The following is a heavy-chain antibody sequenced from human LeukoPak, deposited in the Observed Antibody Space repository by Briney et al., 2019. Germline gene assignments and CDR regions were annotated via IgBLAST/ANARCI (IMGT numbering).Heavy chain of an antibody. CDR2: MNPNSGNT. CDR1: GYTFTSYD. CDR3: ARSLRQVVGVDY. V-gene: IGHV1-8*01. D-gene: IGHD1-26*01. J-gene: IGHJ4*02. Sequence: ASVKVSCKASGYTFTSYDINWVRQATGQGLEWMGWMNPNSGNTGYAQKFQGRVTMTRNTSISTAYMELSSLRSEDTAVYYCARSLRQVVGVDYWGQGTLVTVSS.